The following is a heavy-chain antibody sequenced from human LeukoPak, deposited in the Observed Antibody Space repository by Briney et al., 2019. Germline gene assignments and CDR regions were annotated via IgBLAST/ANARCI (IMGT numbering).Heavy chain of an antibody. CDR3: ARDSGRDYGDYPVDY. CDR2: ISGSGGST. Sequence: GGSLRLSCAASGFTFSSYGMSWVRQAPGKGLEWVSAISGSGGSTYYADSVKGRFTISRDNSKNTLYLQMNSLRAEDTAVYYCARDSGRDYGDYPVDYWGQGTLVTVSS. J-gene: IGHJ4*02. D-gene: IGHD4-17*01. V-gene: IGHV3-23*01. CDR1: GFTFSSYG.